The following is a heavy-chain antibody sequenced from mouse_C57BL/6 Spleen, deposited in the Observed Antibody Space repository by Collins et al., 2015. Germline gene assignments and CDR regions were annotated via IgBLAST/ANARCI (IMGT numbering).Heavy chain of an antibody. CDR3: ARDNSGAEYFDY. D-gene: IGHD3-2*02. Sequence: CKASGYTFTSYWMHWVKQRPIQGLEWIGNIDPSDSETHYNQKFKDKATLTVDKSSSTAYMQLSSLTSEDSAVYFCARDNSGAEYFDYWGQGTTLTVSS. CDR2: IDPSDSET. V-gene: IGHV1-52*01. CDR1: GYTFTSYW. J-gene: IGHJ2*01.